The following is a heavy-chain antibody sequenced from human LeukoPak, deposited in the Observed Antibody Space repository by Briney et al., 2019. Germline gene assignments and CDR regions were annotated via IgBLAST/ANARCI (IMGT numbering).Heavy chain of an antibody. J-gene: IGHJ6*02. Sequence: GGSLRLSCAASGFTFSSYGMHWVRQAPGKGLEWVAVISYDGSNKYYADSVKGRFTISRDNSKNTLYLQMNSLRAEDTAVYYCARDLGTSSSWYGSYYYYGMDVWGQGTTVTVSS. CDR1: GFTFSSYG. V-gene: IGHV3-30*03. D-gene: IGHD6-13*01. CDR2: ISYDGSNK. CDR3: ARDLGTSSSWYGSYYYYGMDV.